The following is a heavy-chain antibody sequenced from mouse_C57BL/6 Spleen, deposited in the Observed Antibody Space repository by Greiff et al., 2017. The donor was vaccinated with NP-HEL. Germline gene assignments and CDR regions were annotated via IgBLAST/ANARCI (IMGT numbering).Heavy chain of an antibody. J-gene: IGHJ4*01. Sequence: VQLQQPGAELVRPGSSVKLSCKASGYTFTSYWMHWVKQRPIQGLEWIGNIDPSDSETHYNQKFKDKATLTVDKSSSTAYMQLSSLTSEDSAVYYCGTTVVADYAMDYWGQGTSVTVSS. V-gene: IGHV1-52*01. CDR1: GYTFTSYW. CDR2: IDPSDSET. D-gene: IGHD1-1*01. CDR3: GTTVVADYAMDY.